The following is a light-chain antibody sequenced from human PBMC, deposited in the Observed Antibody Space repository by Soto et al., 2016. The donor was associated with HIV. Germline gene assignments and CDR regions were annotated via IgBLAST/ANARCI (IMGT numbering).Light chain of an antibody. V-gene: IGLV3-21*03. CDR2: DDS. Sequence: SYELTQPSSVSVAPGKTARITCGGNNIGSKSVHWYRQKPGQAPVLVVHDDSGRPSGIPERYSGSNSGNTATLTITRVEVGDEADYYCQVWDSSNYHWVFGGGPNDRP. CDR1: NIGSKS. J-gene: IGLJ3*02. CDR3: QVWDSSNYHWV.